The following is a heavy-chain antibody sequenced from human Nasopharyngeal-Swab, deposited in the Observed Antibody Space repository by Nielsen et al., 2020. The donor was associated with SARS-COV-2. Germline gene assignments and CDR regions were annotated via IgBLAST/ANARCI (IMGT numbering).Heavy chain of an antibody. CDR3: ARDRRAERSGYYYYYMDV. Sequence: WGTLTLTCTASGCSFSSYYWSWIRQPPGKGLEWIGYIYYSGSTNYNPSLKSRVTISSDTSKNQFSLKLSTVTAADTAVYYCARDRRAERSGYYYYYMDVWGKGTTVTVSS. CDR1: GCSFSSYY. D-gene: IGHD3-3*01. J-gene: IGHJ6*03. V-gene: IGHV4-59*01. CDR2: IYYSGST.